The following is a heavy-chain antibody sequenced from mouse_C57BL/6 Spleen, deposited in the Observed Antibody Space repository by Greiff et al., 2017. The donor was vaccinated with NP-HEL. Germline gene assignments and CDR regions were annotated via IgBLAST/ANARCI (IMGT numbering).Heavy chain of an antibody. V-gene: IGHV5-17*01. CDR2: ISSGSSTI. J-gene: IGHJ3*01. Sequence: EVKLVESGGGLVKPGGSLKLSCAASGFTFSDYGMHWVRQAPEKGLEWVAYISSGSSTIYYAEKVKGRFTISRDNATATLFLHMPSLRSEDTAIYYWATCTLTAPASWFAYWGPGTLVTVSA. D-gene: IGHD3-2*01. CDR1: GFTFSDYG. CDR3: ATCTLTAPASWFAY.